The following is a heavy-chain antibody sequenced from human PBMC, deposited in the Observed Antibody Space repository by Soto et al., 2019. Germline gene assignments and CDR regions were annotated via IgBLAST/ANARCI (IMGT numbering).Heavy chain of an antibody. CDR2: FIPIFGTA. Sequence: QVQLVQSGAEVKKPGSSVKVSCKASGGTFSSYAISWVRQAPGQGLEWMGGFIPIFGTANYAQKFQGRVTITADETTSTAYMELSSLRSEDTAVYYCARSGARPGDYYYGMDVWGQGTTVTVSS. CDR1: GGTFSSYA. D-gene: IGHD3-10*01. CDR3: ARSGARPGDYYYGMDV. V-gene: IGHV1-69*12. J-gene: IGHJ6*02.